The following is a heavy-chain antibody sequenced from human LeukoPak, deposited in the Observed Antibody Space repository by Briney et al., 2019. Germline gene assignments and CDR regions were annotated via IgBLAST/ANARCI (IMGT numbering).Heavy chain of an antibody. CDR3: ARSSIDESDYYYYYGMDV. CDR1: GYTLNGYY. D-gene: IGHD6-6*01. J-gene: IGHJ6*02. Sequence: ASVKVSCKANGYTLNGYYMHWVRPAPGQGLEWMGWINANSGGTSYAQKFQGRVTMTRDTSISTAYMELSRLRSDDTAVYYCARSSIDESDYYYYYGMDVWGQGTTVTVSS. CDR2: INANSGGT. V-gene: IGHV1-2*02.